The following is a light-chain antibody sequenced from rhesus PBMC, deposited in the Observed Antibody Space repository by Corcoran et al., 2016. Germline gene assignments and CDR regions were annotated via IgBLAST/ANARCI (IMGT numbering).Light chain of an antibody. CDR2: KAS. J-gene: IGKJ3*01. Sequence: DIQMTQSLSSLSASVGDRVTITCRASENVNNYLNWYQQKPGKAPKLLFYKASTLQSGVPSRFSGSGSGTDYTFTISSLQPEDVATYYCQHGYGTPFTFGPGTKLDIK. CDR1: ENVNNY. V-gene: IGKV1-74*01. CDR3: QHGYGTPFT.